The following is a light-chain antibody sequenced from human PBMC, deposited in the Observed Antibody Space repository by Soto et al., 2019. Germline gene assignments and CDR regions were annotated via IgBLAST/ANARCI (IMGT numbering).Light chain of an antibody. CDR1: QSVNSE. Sequence: SPTTLSLSPGEGATLSCRASQSVNSELAWYQQKRGQAPRLLIFDASTRATGIPARFSGSGSGTEFTLTISSLQSEDFAVYFCKQYKSWSPITFGQGTRLEIK. CDR3: KQYKSWSPIT. CDR2: DAS. V-gene: IGKV3-15*01. J-gene: IGKJ5*01.